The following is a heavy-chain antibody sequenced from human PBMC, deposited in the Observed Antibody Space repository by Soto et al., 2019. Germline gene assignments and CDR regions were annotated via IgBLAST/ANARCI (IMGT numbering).Heavy chain of an antibody. CDR2: VYYSGST. V-gene: IGHV4-59*01. CDR1: GGSMRTYY. D-gene: IGHD3-22*01. CDR3: ARGEYYSSGYYSFDS. J-gene: IGHJ4*02. Sequence: QVQLQESGPGLVKTSETLSLTCTVSGGSMRTYYWSWIRHPPGKGLERIGYVYYSGSTKFNHSLMSRVTISVDTSKNQFSLKLSSVTAADTAVYYCARGEYYSSGYYSFDSWGQGTLVTVSS.